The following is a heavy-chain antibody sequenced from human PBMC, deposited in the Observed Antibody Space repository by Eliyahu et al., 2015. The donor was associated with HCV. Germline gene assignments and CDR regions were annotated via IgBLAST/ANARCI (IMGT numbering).Heavy chain of an antibody. Sequence: EVQLLESGGGLEQPGGSLRLSCAASGLTFXSYAMXWVRQAPGKGLEWVSGVSGSGASTYHADSVKGRFTISRDNSKNTLFLQMNSLRVEDTAVYYCAKSAYQLLNNHFYMDVWGKGTTVTVSS. CDR2: VSGSGAST. V-gene: IGHV3-23*01. CDR3: AKSAYQLLNNHFYMDV. CDR1: GLTFXSYA. J-gene: IGHJ6*03. D-gene: IGHD2-2*01.